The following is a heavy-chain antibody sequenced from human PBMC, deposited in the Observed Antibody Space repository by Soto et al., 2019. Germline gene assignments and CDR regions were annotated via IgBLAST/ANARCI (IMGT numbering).Heavy chain of an antibody. D-gene: IGHD6-6*01. CDR2: IYYSGST. CDR3: ASSIAARLERCFDP. Sequence: SETLSLTCTVSGGSISSYYWSWIRQPPGKGLEWIGYIYYSGSTNYNPSLKSRVTISVDTSKNQFSLKLSSVTAADTAVYYCASSIAARLERCFDPWGQGTLVTVSS. J-gene: IGHJ5*02. V-gene: IGHV4-59*01. CDR1: GGSISSYY.